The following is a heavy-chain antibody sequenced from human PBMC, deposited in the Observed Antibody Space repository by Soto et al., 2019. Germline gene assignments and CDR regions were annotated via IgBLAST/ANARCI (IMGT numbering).Heavy chain of an antibody. Sequence: GXSVNVSCKASVGTFSSYAISWVRQAPGQGLEWMGGIIPIFGTANYAQKFQGRVTITADESTSTAYMELSSLRSEDTAVYYCARESPRGYSYGGAFGGMDVWGQGTTVTVS. CDR3: ARESPRGYSYGGAFGGMDV. CDR2: IIPIFGTA. V-gene: IGHV1-69*13. D-gene: IGHD5-18*01. CDR1: VGTFSSYA. J-gene: IGHJ6*02.